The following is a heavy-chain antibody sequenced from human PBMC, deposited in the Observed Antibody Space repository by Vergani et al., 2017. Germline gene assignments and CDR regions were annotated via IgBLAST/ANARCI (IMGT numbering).Heavy chain of an antibody. V-gene: IGHV4-39*01. Sequence: QLQLQESGPRLVKPSETLSLTCSLSGMSISNNNYYWGWIRQPPGKGLEWIGSIYDSRNNNYSPSLKSRVSISVDTSKNQFSLNLTSVTAADTAVYYWSRHLRQLARNDVFDIWGHGTLVTVSS. CDR3: SRHLRQLARNDVFDI. CDR2: IYDSRNN. J-gene: IGHJ3*02. CDR1: GMSISNNNYY. D-gene: IGHD6-6*01.